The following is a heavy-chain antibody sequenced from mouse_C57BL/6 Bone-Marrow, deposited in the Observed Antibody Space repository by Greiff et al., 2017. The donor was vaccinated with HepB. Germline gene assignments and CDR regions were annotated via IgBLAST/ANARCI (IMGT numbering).Heavy chain of an antibody. CDR2: ILPSIGRT. Sequence: QVQLKESGSELRSPGSSVKLSCKDFDSEVFPIAYMSWVRQKPGHGFEWIGGILPSIGRTIYGEKFEDKATLDADTLSNTAYLELNSLTSEDSAIYYCARLGYYYGSSPRDYWGQGTSVTVSS. J-gene: IGHJ4*01. D-gene: IGHD1-1*01. CDR3: ARLGYYYGSSPRDY. CDR1: DSEVFPIAY. V-gene: IGHV15-2*01.